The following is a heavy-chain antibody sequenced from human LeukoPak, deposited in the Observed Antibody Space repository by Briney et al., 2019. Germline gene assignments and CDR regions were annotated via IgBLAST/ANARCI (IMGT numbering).Heavy chain of an antibody. V-gene: IGHV4-59*01. CDR1: GGPPTRYY. J-gene: IGHJ4*02. Sequence: SETLSLTCTVSGGPPTRYYWSWIRQPPGKGLEWIGYIYYSGNTNYNPSLKSRVTISIDTSKNQFSLKLTSVTAADTAVYYCARSGYSSGWSFDYWGQGTLVTVSS. CDR2: IYYSGNT. D-gene: IGHD6-19*01. CDR3: ARSGYSSGWSFDY.